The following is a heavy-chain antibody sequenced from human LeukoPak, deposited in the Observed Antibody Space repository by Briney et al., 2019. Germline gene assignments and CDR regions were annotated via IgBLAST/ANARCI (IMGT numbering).Heavy chain of an antibody. Sequence: GGSLRLSCAASGFTFSSYAMSWVRQAPGKGLEWVSAISGSGGSTYYADSVKGWFTISRDNSKNTLYLQMNSLRADDTAVYYCAKQRSSYYDSSDYWGQGTLVTVSS. CDR2: ISGSGGST. J-gene: IGHJ4*02. D-gene: IGHD3-22*01. V-gene: IGHV3-23*01. CDR1: GFTFSSYA. CDR3: AKQRSSYYDSSDY.